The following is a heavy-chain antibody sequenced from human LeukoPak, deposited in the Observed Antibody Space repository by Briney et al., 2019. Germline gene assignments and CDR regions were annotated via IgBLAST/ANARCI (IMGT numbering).Heavy chain of an antibody. Sequence: GGSLRLSCIASGFPFHKYTMSWVRQAPGRGLEWVSAISGIGDGTYYADSVKGRFTISRDISKNTLYLQMNSLRAEDTAVYYCAKGFRSFDYSSAFDYWGQGTLVTVSS. V-gene: IGHV3-23*01. CDR3: AKGFRSFDYSSAFDY. CDR1: GFPFHKYT. CDR2: ISGIGDGT. D-gene: IGHD6-25*01. J-gene: IGHJ4*02.